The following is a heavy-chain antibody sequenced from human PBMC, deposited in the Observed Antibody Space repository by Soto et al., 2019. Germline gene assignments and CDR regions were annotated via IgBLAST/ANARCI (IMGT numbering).Heavy chain of an antibody. D-gene: IGHD3-22*01. Sequence: AASVKVSCKASGYTFTSYGISWVRQAPGQGLELMGWISAYNGNTNYAQNLQVRITMTTDTSTSTAYMELRSLRPDDTAVYYCASQTYYYDSSGVYFDYWGQGTLVTVSS. CDR1: GYTFTSYG. V-gene: IGHV1-18*04. CDR2: ISAYNGNT. J-gene: IGHJ4*02. CDR3: ASQTYYYDSSGVYFDY.